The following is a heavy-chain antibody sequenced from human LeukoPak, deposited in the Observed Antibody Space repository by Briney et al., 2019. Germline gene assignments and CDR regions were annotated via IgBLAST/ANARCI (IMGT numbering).Heavy chain of an antibody. CDR1: GFTFRDYT. D-gene: IGHD4-17*01. V-gene: IGHV3-23*01. CDR2: IYGSGGGQT. J-gene: IGHJ4*02. CDR3: AKDVKSDGVWDIDH. Sequence: GGSLRLSCAASGFTFRDYTMNLVRQAPGKGVEWVSGIYGSGGGQTFYADSVRGRFIISRDDPRNLVFLHMDRVRVEDTGLYYCAKDVKSDGVWDIDHWGQGTVVTVSS.